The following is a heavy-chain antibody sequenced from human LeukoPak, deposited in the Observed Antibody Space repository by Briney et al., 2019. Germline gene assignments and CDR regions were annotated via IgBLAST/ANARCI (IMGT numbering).Heavy chain of an antibody. V-gene: IGHV3-30*02. Sequence: GSLRLSCAASGFTFSGYNIHWVRQAPGKGLEWVAFIQYDGTNKYYSDSLKGRFTISRDNSKNTLYLQMHSLRAEDTAVYYCAKDLYSYDGSAYYFPSLGQGTLVTVSS. CDR2: IQYDGTNK. D-gene: IGHD3-22*01. CDR1: GFTFSGYN. J-gene: IGHJ5*02. CDR3: AKDLYSYDGSAYYFPS.